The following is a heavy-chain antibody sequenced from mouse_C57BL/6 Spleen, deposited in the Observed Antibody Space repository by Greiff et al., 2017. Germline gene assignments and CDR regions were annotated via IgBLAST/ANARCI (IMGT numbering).Heavy chain of an antibody. CDR1: GYSITSGYY. J-gene: IGHJ3*01. Sequence: EVQLQESGPGLVKPSQSLSLTCSVTGYSITSGYYWNWIRQFPGNKLEWMGYISYDGSNNYNPSLKNRISITRDTSKNQFFLKLNSVTTEDTATYYCARGYGSSPDWFAYWGQGTLVTVSA. CDR3: ARGYGSSPDWFAY. V-gene: IGHV3-6*01. D-gene: IGHD1-1*01. CDR2: ISYDGSN.